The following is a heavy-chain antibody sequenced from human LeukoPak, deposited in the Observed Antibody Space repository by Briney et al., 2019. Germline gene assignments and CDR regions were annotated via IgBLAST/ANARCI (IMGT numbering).Heavy chain of an antibody. CDR1: GFTFSSYA. CDR2: ISGRGDST. D-gene: IGHD3-22*01. V-gene: IGHV3-23*01. CDR3: AKDRLDYYDGSAYYGDAFDF. J-gene: IGHJ3*01. Sequence: PGGSLRLSCAASGFTFSSYAMSWVRQAPGKGLEWVAAISGRGDSTHYADSVKGRFTVPRDNSKNTLYLQINSLRAEDTAIYYCAKDRLDYYDGSAYYGDAFDFWGQGTMVPVSS.